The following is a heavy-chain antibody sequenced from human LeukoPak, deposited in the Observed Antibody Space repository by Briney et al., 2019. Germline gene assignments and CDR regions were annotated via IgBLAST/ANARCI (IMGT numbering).Heavy chain of an antibody. V-gene: IGHV3-48*02. J-gene: IGHJ4*02. CDR3: ARGADY. CDR1: GFTFHFYS. Sequence: GGSLRLSCAHSGFTFHFYSVTWVRQAPGKGLEWVSYISSSSSTIYYADSVNGRCTVSRDNAKHSLNLQMNSLRDEDTAVYSCARGADYWGQGTLVTVSS. CDR2: ISSSSSTI.